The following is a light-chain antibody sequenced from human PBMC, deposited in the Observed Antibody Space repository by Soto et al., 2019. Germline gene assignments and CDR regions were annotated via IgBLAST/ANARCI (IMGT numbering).Light chain of an antibody. CDR1: RSVRSY. Sequence: EIVLTQSPATLSLSPGERATLSCRASRSVRSYLAWYQQKPGQAPRLLIYGASTRATGLPARFSGSGSGTEFTLTISSLQSEDFAVYYCQHYTNWPLTFGGGTKVDIK. CDR3: QHYTNWPLT. CDR2: GAS. V-gene: IGKV3-15*01. J-gene: IGKJ4*01.